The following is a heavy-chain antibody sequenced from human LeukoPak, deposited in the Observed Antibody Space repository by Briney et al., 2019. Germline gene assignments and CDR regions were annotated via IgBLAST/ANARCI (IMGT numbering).Heavy chain of an antibody. J-gene: IGHJ5*02. CDR1: GFIFTSNR. V-gene: IGHV3-7*01. D-gene: IGHD3-16*01. Sequence: GGSLRLSCAASGFIFTSNRMNWVRQAPGKGLEWVANIKHDGSEQIYVDSVKGRFTISRDNAKDSVYLQMNSLRAEDTAVYYCTRGLGEHGGVSDRWGQGTLVIVS. CDR3: TRGLGEHGGVSDR. CDR2: IKHDGSEQ.